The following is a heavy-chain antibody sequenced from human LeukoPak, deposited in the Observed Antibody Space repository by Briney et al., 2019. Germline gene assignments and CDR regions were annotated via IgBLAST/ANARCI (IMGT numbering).Heavy chain of an antibody. CDR2: IYPNGNT. Sequence: AGGSLRLSCAASGFTFSEYTINWVRQAPEKGLEWVSAIYPNGNTFYADSVRGRFTISRDNSKSTLYLEMSSLRVEDTAIYYCVKDRQPDSASTFDYWGQGTLVSVSS. D-gene: IGHD4-11*01. CDR3: VKDRQPDSASTFDY. V-gene: IGHV3-23*01. CDR1: GFTFSEYT. J-gene: IGHJ4*02.